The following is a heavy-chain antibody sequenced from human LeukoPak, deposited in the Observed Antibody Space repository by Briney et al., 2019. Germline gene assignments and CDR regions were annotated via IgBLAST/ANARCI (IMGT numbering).Heavy chain of an antibody. CDR1: GGSFSGYY. J-gene: IGHJ4*02. CDR2: INHSGST. CDR3: ASSRRTTAIDY. V-gene: IGHV4-34*01. D-gene: IGHD1-1*01. Sequence: PSETLSLTCAVYGGSFSGYYWSWIRQPPGKGLEWIGEINHSGSTNYNPSLKSRVTISVDTSKNQFSLKLSSVTAADTAVYYCASSRRTTAIDYWGQGTLVTVSS.